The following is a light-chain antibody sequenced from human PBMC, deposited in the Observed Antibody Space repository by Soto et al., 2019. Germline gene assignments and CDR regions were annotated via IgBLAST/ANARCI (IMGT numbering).Light chain of an antibody. J-gene: IGLJ7*01. V-gene: IGLV1-44*01. Sequence: QPVLTQPPSASGTPGQRVTFSCSGSSSNIGSNTVNWYQQLPGTAPKLLIYNNNNRPSGVPDRFSGSKSGTSASLAISGLQSEDESDYYCAAWDDSLNGPIFGGGTQLTVL. CDR2: NNN. CDR3: AAWDDSLNGPI. CDR1: SSNIGSNT.